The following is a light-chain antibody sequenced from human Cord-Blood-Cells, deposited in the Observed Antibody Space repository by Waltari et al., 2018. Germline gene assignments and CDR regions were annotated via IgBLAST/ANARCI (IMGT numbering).Light chain of an antibody. CDR3: QQYNNWPWT. CDR2: GAS. CDR1: QSVSSN. J-gene: IGKJ1*01. Sequence: EIVMMQSPATLSVSPGERATLSCTASQSVSSNLAWYQQKPGQAPRLLIYGASTRATGIPARFSGSGSGTEFTLTISSLQSENFAVYYCQQYNNWPWTFGQGTKVEIK. V-gene: IGKV3-15*01.